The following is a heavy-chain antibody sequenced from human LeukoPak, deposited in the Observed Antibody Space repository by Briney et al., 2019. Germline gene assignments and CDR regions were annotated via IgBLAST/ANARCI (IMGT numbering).Heavy chain of an antibody. D-gene: IGHD3-10*01. J-gene: IGHJ4*02. CDR2: IYYSGST. CDR3: AREKRITMVRGVGDY. CDR1: GGSISSSSYY. V-gene: IGHV4-39*07. Sequence: SETLSLTCTVSGGSISSSSYYWGWIRQPPGKGLEWIGSIYYSGSTYYNPSLKSRVTISVDTSKNQFSLKLSSVTAADTAVYYCAREKRITMVRGVGDYWGQGTLVTVSS.